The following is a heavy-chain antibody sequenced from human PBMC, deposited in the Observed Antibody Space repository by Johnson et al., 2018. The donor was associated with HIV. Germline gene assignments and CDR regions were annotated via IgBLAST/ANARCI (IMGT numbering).Heavy chain of an antibody. CDR2: IGTAGDT. Sequence: VQLVESGGGVVQPGRSLRLSCVASGFTFRNYDMHWVRQVTGKGLEWVSAIGTAGDTYYPGSVKGRFTISRDNSKNTLYLQMRSLRGEDTAVYYCAREVYRAFDIWGQGTMVTVSS. J-gene: IGHJ3*02. V-gene: IGHV3-13*01. D-gene: IGHD2/OR15-2a*01. CDR1: GFTFRNYD. CDR3: AREVYRAFDI.